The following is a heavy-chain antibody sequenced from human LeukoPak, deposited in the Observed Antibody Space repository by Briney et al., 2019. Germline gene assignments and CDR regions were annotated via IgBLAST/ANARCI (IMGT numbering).Heavy chain of an antibody. CDR1: GYTFTSYY. Sequence: GASVTVSCKASGYTFTSYYMHCVRQAPGQGLEWMGIINPSGGSTRYAQKFQGRVTITRDMSTSTVYMELSSLRSEDTAVYYCARSDHFEVAAKRDWYFDLWGRGTLVTVSS. CDR2: INPSGGST. D-gene: IGHD2-15*01. CDR3: ARSDHFEVAAKRDWYFDL. V-gene: IGHV1-46*01. J-gene: IGHJ2*01.